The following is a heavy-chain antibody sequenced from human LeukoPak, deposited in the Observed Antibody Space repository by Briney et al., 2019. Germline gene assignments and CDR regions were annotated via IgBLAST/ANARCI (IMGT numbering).Heavy chain of an antibody. J-gene: IGHJ4*02. D-gene: IGHD6-25*01. CDR3: ASGKETDY. CDR1: GYTLTELS. CDR2: FDPEDGET. Sequence: VASVKVSCKVSGYTLTELSMHWVRQAPGKGLEWMGGFDPEDGETIYAQKFQGRVTITADKSTSTAYMELSSLRSEDTAVYYCASGKETDYWGQGTLVTVSS. V-gene: IGHV1-24*01.